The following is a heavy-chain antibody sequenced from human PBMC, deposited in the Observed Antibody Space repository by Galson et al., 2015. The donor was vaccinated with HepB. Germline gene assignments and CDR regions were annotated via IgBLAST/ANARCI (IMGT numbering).Heavy chain of an antibody. CDR1: GFTVSSNY. Sequence: SLRLSCAVSGFTVSSNYMSWVRQAPGKGLEWVSVIYSGGTTHYADSVKGRFTISRDNSKNTLYLQMNSLRAEDTAVYYCARGGEDIQLWFSFDYWGQGILVTVSS. J-gene: IGHJ4*02. CDR3: ARGGEDIQLWFSFDY. CDR2: IYSGGTT. D-gene: IGHD5-18*01. V-gene: IGHV3-53*01.